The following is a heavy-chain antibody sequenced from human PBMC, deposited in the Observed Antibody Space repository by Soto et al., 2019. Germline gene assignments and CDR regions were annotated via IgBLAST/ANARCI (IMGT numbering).Heavy chain of an antibody. J-gene: IGHJ3*02. CDR3: ARWYYYDTGGYYQTTYAFDI. V-gene: IGHV3-21*05. CDR2: ISSSGSYM. Sequence: PGGSLRLSCAASGFTFSSYSMNWVRQAPGKGLEWVSYISSSGSYMYYADSVKGRFTISRDNAKNSLYLQMNSLRAEDTAVYYCARWYYYDTGGYYQTTYAFDIWGQGTMVTVSS. CDR1: GFTFSSYS. D-gene: IGHD3-22*01.